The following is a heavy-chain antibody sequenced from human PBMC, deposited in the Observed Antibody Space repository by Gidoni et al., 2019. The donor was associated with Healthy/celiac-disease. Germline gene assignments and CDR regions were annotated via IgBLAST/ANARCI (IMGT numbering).Heavy chain of an antibody. J-gene: IGHJ5*02. CDR3: ARDWVRGVRDGYKHNWFDP. CDR2: IYTSGST. Sequence: QVQLQESGPGLVKPSQTLSLTCTVSGRSLSSGRYSWSWIRQPAGKGLEWIGRIYTSGSTNYNPSLKSRVTISVDTSKNQFSLKLSSVTAADTAVYYCARDWVRGVRDGYKHNWFDPWGQGTLVTVSS. D-gene: IGHD5-12*01. V-gene: IGHV4-61*02. CDR1: GRSLSSGRYS.